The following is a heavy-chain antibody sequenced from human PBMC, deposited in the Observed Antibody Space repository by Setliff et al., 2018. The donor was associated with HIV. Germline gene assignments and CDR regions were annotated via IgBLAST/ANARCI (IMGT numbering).Heavy chain of an antibody. V-gene: IGHV4-61*08. J-gene: IGHJ4*02. CDR2: IYYSGST. CDR3: ARGRDKYGPIDY. CDR1: GGSINTGGYY. Sequence: SETLSLTCVVSGGSINTGGYYWTWIRQVPGKGLEWIGYIYYSGSTNYNPSLKSRVTISVDTSKNQFSLKLSSVTAADTAVYYCARGRDKYGPIDYWGQGTLVTVSS. D-gene: IGHD3-10*01.